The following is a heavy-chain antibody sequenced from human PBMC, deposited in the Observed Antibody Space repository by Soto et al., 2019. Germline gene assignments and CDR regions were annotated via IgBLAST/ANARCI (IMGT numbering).Heavy chain of an antibody. CDR1: GFTFSSYG. Sequence: QVQLVGSGGVVVQPGRSLRLSCAASGFTFSSYGMHWVRQAPGKGLEWVAVISYDGSNKYYADSVKGRFTISRDNSKNTLYLQMSSLRAEDTAVYYCVKDGSSGWPYYYGMDVWGQGTTVTVSS. D-gene: IGHD6-19*01. V-gene: IGHV3-30*18. CDR3: VKDGSSGWPYYYGMDV. CDR2: ISYDGSNK. J-gene: IGHJ6*02.